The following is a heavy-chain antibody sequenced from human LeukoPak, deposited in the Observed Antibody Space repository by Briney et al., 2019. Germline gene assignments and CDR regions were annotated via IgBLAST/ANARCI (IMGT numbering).Heavy chain of an antibody. J-gene: IGHJ3*02. V-gene: IGHV3-30*03. Sequence: QSGGSLRLSCAASGFTSSSYGMHWVRQAPGKGLEWVAVISYDGSNKYYADSVKGRFTISRDNSKNTLYLQMNSLRAEDTAVYYCVFNLWIQSPHAFDIWGQGTMVTVSS. CDR2: ISYDGSNK. CDR3: VFNLWIQSPHAFDI. CDR1: GFTSSSYG. D-gene: IGHD5-18*01.